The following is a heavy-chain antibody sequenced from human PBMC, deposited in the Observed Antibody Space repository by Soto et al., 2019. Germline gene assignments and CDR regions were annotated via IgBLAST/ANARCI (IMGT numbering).Heavy chain of an antibody. CDR2: INPSGGST. D-gene: IGHD3-10*01. CDR1: GYTFTSYY. J-gene: IGHJ5*02. V-gene: IGHV1-46*01. CDR3: ASGPPSLLQPHNWFDP. Sequence: ASVKVSCKASGYTFTSYYMHWVRQAPGQGLEWMGIINPSGGSTSYAQKFQGRVTMTRDTSTSTVYMELSSLRSEDTAVYYCASGPPSLLQPHNWFDPWGQGTLVTVSS.